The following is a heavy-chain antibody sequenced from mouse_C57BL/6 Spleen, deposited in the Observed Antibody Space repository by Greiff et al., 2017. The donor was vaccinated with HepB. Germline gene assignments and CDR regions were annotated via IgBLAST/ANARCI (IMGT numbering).Heavy chain of an antibody. Sequence: QVQLQQSGPELVKPGASVKISCKASGYAFSSSRMNWVKQRPGKGLEWIGRIYPGDGDTNYNGKFKGKATLTADKSSSTAYMQLSSLTSEDSAVYFCARGGGYAMDYWGQGTSVTVSS. CDR1: GYAFSSSR. CDR3: ARGGGYAMDY. V-gene: IGHV1-82*01. J-gene: IGHJ4*01. CDR2: IYPGDGDT.